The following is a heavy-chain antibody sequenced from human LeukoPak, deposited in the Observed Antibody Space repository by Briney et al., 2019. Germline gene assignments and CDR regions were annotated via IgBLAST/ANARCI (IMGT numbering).Heavy chain of an antibody. CDR3: ARAARYPGYYDFWSGYREDI. CDR1: GYTFTSYY. Sequence: ASVKVSCKASGYTFTSYYMHWVRQAPGQGLEWMGIINPSGGSTSYAQKFQGRVTMTRDMSTSTVYMELSRLRSDDTAVYYCARAARYPGYYDFWSGYREDIWGQGTMVTVSS. D-gene: IGHD3-3*01. V-gene: IGHV1-46*01. CDR2: INPSGGST. J-gene: IGHJ3*02.